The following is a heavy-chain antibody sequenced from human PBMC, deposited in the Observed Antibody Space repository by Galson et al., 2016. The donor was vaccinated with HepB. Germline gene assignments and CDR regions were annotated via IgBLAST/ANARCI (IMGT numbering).Heavy chain of an antibody. J-gene: IGHJ3*02. CDR1: GFSFSSYW. D-gene: IGHD3-22*01. V-gene: IGHV3-7*01. Sequence: SLRLSCAASGFSFSSYWMNWVRQAPGKGLEWVADIKQDGSEKYYVDSVGGRFTVSRDNAKNSLYLQMNSLRAEDKAVYYCATMFYYYDSGFDRVDAFDMWGQGTLVTVSS. CDR2: IKQDGSEK. CDR3: ATMFYYYDSGFDRVDAFDM.